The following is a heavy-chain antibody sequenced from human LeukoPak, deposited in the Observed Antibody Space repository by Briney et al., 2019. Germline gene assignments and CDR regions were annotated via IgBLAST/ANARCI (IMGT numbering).Heavy chain of an antibody. CDR1: GGSISSYY. D-gene: IGHD3-3*01. J-gene: IGHJ6*03. Sequence: SETLSLTCTISGGSISSYYWSWIRQPAGKGLEWIGRIYTSGSTNYNPSLKSRVTMSVDTSKNQFSLKLSSVTAADTAVYYCARVFGVGGGYYYYYYMDVWGKGTTVTVSS. V-gene: IGHV4-4*07. CDR2: IYTSGST. CDR3: ARVFGVGGGYYYYYYMDV.